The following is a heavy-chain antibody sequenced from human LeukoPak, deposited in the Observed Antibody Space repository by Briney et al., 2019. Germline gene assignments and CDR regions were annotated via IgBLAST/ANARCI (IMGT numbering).Heavy chain of an antibody. CDR1: GYTFTSYD. CDR2: MNPNSGNT. Sequence: ASVKVSCKASGYTFTSYDINWVRQATGQGLEWMGWMNPNSGNTGYAQKFQGRVTMTRNTSISTAYMELSSLRSEDTAVYYCASPIAARTWGYYYYGMDVWGQGTTVTVSS. J-gene: IGHJ6*02. CDR3: ASPIAARTWGYYYYGMDV. V-gene: IGHV1-8*01. D-gene: IGHD6-6*01.